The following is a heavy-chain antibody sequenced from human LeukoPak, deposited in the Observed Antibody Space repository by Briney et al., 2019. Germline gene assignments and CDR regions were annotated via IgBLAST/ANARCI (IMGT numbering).Heavy chain of an antibody. D-gene: IGHD3-10*01. V-gene: IGHV4-30-2*01. Sequence: PSETLSLTCAVSGGSISSGGYSWSWIRQPPGKGLEWIGYIYHSGSTYYNPSLKSRVTISVDRSKNQFSLKLSSVTAADTDVYSCARWPFGRRLGESDAFDIWGQGTMVTVSS. CDR1: GGSISSGGYS. CDR3: ARWPFGRRLGESDAFDI. J-gene: IGHJ3*02. CDR2: IYHSGST.